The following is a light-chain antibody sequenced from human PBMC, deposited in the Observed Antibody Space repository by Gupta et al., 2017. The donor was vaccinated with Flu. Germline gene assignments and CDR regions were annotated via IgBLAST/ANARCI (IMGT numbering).Light chain of an antibody. CDR2: DAS. Sequence: SILSVFPGDTAIRSCRTSQNVAESLAWYQQKGGKVPRLLIYDASQRATGIPDRFSGRGSGTDXTLTISXLEPADSAVYYCPQRAESPRFTFGXGTRLA. V-gene: IGKV3-11*01. CDR3: PQRAESPRFT. J-gene: IGKJ3*01. CDR1: QNVAES.